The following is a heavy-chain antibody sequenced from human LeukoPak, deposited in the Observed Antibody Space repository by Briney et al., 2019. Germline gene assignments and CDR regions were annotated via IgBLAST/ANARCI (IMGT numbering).Heavy chain of an antibody. CDR1: GGSFSGYY. D-gene: IGHD2-15*01. CDR2: INHSGST. V-gene: IGHV4-34*01. CDR3: ARGRGVVVAGSVDY. Sequence: SETLSLTCAVYGGSFSGYYWSWIRQPPGKGLEWIGEINHSGSTNYNPSLKSRVTISVDTSKNQFSLKLSSVTAADTAVYYCARGRGVVVAGSVDYWGQGTLVTVSS. J-gene: IGHJ4*02.